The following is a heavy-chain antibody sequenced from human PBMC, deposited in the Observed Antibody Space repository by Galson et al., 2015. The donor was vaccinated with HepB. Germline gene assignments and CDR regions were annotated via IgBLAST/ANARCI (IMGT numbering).Heavy chain of an antibody. D-gene: IGHD2-2*01. Sequence: SLRLSCAASGFTFSDYWMTWVRQAPGKGLEWVANINQHGSEKYYVDSVKGRFTVSRDNAENSLYLQVNSLRADDTAVYYCARDVGDLPAARFYYGMDVWGQGTTVTVSS. CDR1: GFTFSDYW. J-gene: IGHJ6*02. CDR3: ARDVGDLPAARFYYGMDV. V-gene: IGHV3-7*03. CDR2: INQHGSEK.